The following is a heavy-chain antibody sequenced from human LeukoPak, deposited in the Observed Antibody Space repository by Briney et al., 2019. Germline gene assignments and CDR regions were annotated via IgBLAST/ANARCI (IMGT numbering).Heavy chain of an antibody. J-gene: IGHJ3*02. CDR1: GGSFSGYY. CDR2: INHSGST. Sequence: SETLSLTCAVYGGSFSGYYWSWIRQPPGKGLEWIGEINHSGSTNYNPSLKSRVTMSVDTSKNQFSLKLSSVTAADTAVYYCTSSSWYNAFDIWGQGTMVTVSS. V-gene: IGHV4-34*01. CDR3: TSSSWYNAFDI. D-gene: IGHD6-13*01.